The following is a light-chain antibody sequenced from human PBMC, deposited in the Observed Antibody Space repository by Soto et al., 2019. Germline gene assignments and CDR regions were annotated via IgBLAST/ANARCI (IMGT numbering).Light chain of an antibody. CDR3: QQYGRSPVT. Sequence: EIVLTQSPGTLSLPPGERAALSCRASQSVSRYLAWYHQKPGQAPRLLIYAASSRATGIPDRFSASGSGTAFTLTISRLEPEDFGVYYCQQYGRSPVTFGQGTKVDIK. CDR1: QSVSRY. J-gene: IGKJ1*01. CDR2: AAS. V-gene: IGKV3-20*01.